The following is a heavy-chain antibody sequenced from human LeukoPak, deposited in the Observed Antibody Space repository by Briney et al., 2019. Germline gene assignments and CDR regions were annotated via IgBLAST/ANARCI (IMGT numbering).Heavy chain of an antibody. J-gene: IGHJ5*02. CDR1: GGSVGSGDYY. CDR3: AEVLYSYDSSGLGWFDP. V-gene: IGHV4-30-4*08. Sequence: SETLSLTCTVSGGSVGSGDYYWSWIRQPPGKGLEWIGYIYYSGSTYYNPSLKNRVTISVDTSKNQFSLKLSSVTAADTAVYYCAEVLYSYDSSGLGWFDPWGQGTLVTVSS. D-gene: IGHD3-22*01. CDR2: IYYSGST.